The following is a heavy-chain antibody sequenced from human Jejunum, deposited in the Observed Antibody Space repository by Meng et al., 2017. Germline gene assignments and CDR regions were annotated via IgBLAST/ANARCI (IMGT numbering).Heavy chain of an antibody. D-gene: IGHD1-1*01. Sequence: VTRMLKPAQTLPLPCTVSGASMSSGNYYWTWIRQHPGKGLEWIGYIYYSGSTYYNPSLQSLVTISIDMSENQFSLKLTSVTAADTAVYYCARVNWTSSYWYFDLWGRGTLVTVSS. V-gene: IGHV4-31*01. CDR2: IYYSGST. J-gene: IGHJ2*01. CDR3: ARVNWTSSYWYFDL. CDR1: GASMSSGNYY.